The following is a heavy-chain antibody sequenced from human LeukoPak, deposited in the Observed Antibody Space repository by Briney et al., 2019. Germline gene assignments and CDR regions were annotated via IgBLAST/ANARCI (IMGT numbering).Heavy chain of an antibody. CDR2: ISGSGGST. J-gene: IGHJ3*02. V-gene: IGHV3-23*01. Sequence: PGGSLRLSCAASGFTFSSYAMSWVRQAPGKGLEWVSAISGSGGSTYYADSVKGRFTISRDKAKNTLYLQMNSLRAEDTAVYYCARYCSGGSCHYDAFDIWGQGTMVTVSS. CDR3: ARYCSGGSCHYDAFDI. CDR1: GFTFSSYA. D-gene: IGHD2-15*01.